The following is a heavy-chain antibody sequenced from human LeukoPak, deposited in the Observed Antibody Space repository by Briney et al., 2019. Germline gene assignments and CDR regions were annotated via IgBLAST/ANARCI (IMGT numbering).Heavy chain of an antibody. V-gene: IGHV4-31*03. CDR3: ARGSDSSGYYSGFFTFDY. D-gene: IGHD3-22*01. CDR2: IYYSGST. J-gene: IGHJ4*02. CDR1: GGSISSGGYY. Sequence: PSETLSLTCTVSGGSISSGGYYWRWLRQHPGKGLEWIGYIYYSGSTYYNPSLKSRVTISVDTSKNQFSLKLSSVTAADTAVYYCARGSDSSGYYSGFFTFDYWGQGTLVTVSS.